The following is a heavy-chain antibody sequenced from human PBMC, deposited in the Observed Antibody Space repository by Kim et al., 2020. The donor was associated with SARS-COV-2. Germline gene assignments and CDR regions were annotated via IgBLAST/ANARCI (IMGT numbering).Heavy chain of an antibody. Sequence: YSADPGKGRFTLTRDNSKNTLYLQMSSLRAEDTAVYYCARGAAAGHPFDYWGQGTLVTVSS. CDR3: ARGAAAGHPFDY. D-gene: IGHD6-13*01. J-gene: IGHJ4*02. V-gene: IGHV3-53*01.